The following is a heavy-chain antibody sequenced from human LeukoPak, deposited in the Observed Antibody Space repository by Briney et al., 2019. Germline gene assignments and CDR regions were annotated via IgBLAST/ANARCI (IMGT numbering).Heavy chain of an antibody. J-gene: IGHJ6*03. V-gene: IGHV1-18*01. CDR1: GYTFTSYG. D-gene: IGHD3-22*01. CDR2: ISAYNGNT. CDR3: ARGVSAARYYYDSSGQTYYYYYMDV. Sequence: ASVKVSCKASGYTFTSYGISWVRQAPGQGLEWMGWISAYNGNTNYAQNLQGRVTMTTDTSTSTAYMELRSLRSDDTAVYYCARGVSAARYYYDSSGQTYYYYYMDVWGRGTTVTVSS.